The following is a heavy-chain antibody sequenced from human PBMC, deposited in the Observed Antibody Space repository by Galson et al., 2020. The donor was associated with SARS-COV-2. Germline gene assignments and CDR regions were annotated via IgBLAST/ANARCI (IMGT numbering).Heavy chain of an antibody. Sequence: SETLSLTCTVSGGSISSSRYYWGWIRHPPGKGLEWIGVIYYSGSTYYNPSLKSRFTISVDTSKNQFSLKLSSVTAADTAVYYCARHGISGWYFGSWVDTWGQGTLVTVSS. D-gene: IGHD6-19*01. J-gene: IGHJ5*02. CDR1: GGSISSSRYY. CDR2: IYYSGST. V-gene: IGHV4-39*01. CDR3: ARHGISGWYFGSWVDT.